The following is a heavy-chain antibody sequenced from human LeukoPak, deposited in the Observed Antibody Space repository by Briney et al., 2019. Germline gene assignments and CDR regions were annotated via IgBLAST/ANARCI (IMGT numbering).Heavy chain of an antibody. CDR3: ATDHPYSSGWTFDY. CDR1: GFTCSSYA. V-gene: IGHV3-23*01. Sequence: EASLRLSCAASGFTCSSYAMSWFRQAPGKGLEWVSAISGSGGSTYYADSVKGRFTISRDNSKNTLYLQMNSLRAEDTAVYYCATDHPYSSGWTFDYWGQGTLVTVSS. D-gene: IGHD6-19*01. CDR2: ISGSGGST. J-gene: IGHJ4*02.